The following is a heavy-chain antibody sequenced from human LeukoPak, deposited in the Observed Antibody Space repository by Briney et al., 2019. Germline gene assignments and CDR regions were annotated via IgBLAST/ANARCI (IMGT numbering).Heavy chain of an antibody. V-gene: IGHV3-74*01. J-gene: IGHJ3*02. CDR3: GSGSYSGAFDI. CDR1: GFTFSSYW. Sequence: PVGSLRLSCAASGFTFSSYWMHWVRQAPGKGLVWVSRINSDGSSTSYADSVKGRFTISRDNAKNTLYLQMNSLRAEDTAVYYCGSGSYSGAFDIWGQGTMVTVSS. D-gene: IGHD1-26*01. CDR2: INSDGSST.